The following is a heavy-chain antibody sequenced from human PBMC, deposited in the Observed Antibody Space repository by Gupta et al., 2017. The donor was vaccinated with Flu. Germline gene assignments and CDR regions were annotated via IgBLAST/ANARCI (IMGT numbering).Heavy chain of an antibody. CDR3: AREGETYYFDSSGSKRTWPGAFDI. CDR2: IYSSGTT. D-gene: IGHD3-22*01. V-gene: IGHV4-31*02. J-gene: IGHJ3*02. Sequence: IGYIYSSGTTYYNPSLKSRATISLDTSENQFSLKLSSVTAADTAVYYCAREGETYYFDSSGSKRTWPGAFDIWGQGTMVTVFS.